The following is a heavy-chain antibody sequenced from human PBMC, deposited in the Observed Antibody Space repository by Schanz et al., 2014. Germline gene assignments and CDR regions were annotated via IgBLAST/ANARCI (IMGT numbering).Heavy chain of an antibody. D-gene: IGHD3-10*01. V-gene: IGHV3-66*01. J-gene: IGHJ6*03. CDR1: GFIVGTKY. Sequence: EVQLVESGGGLVQPGGSLRLSCAASGFIVGTKYMNWVRQAPGKGLEWVSFIYIGGNTYYADSVKGRFTISRDNSKNTVYIQMNSLRAEDTALYYCAKGSRSGSKVMDVWGKGTTVTVSS. CDR3: AKGSRSGSKVMDV. CDR2: IYIGGNT.